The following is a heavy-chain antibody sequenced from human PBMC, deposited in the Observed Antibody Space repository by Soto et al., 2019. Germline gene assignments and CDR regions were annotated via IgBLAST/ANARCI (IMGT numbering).Heavy chain of an antibody. V-gene: IGHV3-53*01. CDR1: GFNFIRKY. CDR2: LYSGGTT. J-gene: IGHJ4*02. Sequence: EVQLVESGGGLIQPGGSLRLSCAASGFNFIRKYMIWVRQAPGKGLEWVSILYSGGTTYYADSVKGRFTISRDTSENTLYLQMNSLRVEDTAVYCCARGLYDSGSFCFDFWGQGTLVTVSS. D-gene: IGHD3-10*01. CDR3: ARGLYDSGSFCFDF.